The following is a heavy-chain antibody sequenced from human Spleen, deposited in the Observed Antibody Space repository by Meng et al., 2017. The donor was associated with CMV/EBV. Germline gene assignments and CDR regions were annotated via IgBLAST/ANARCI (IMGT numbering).Heavy chain of an antibody. Sequence: SETLSLTCAVYGDSFSNYFWNWIRQPPGKGLEWIGEINNKGSTSYNPTLKSRVTISVDTSKNQFSLKLSSVTAADTAVYYCARGNTFTMMAYWGQGTLVTVSS. CDR2: INNKGST. V-gene: IGHV4-34*01. J-gene: IGHJ4*02. CDR3: ARGNTFTMMAY. D-gene: IGHD3-22*01. CDR1: GDSFSNYF.